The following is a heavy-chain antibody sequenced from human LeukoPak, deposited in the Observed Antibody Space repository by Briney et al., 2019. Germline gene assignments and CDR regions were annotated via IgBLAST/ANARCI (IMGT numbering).Heavy chain of an antibody. CDR2: IYYSGNT. J-gene: IGHJ5*02. CDR3: ARHLRGDYSNSWFDP. CDR1: GGSISTSSFY. V-gene: IGHV4-39*01. Sequence: SETLSLTCTVSGGSISTSSFYWGWIRQPPGKGLEWIGSIYYSGNTYYNPSLKSRVTISVDTSKNQFSLKLTSVTAADTALYYCARHLRGDYSNSWFDPWGQGTLVTVSS. D-gene: IGHD4-11*01.